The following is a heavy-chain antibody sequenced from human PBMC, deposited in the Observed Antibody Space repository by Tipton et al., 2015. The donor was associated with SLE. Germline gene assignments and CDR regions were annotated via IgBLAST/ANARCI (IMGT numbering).Heavy chain of an antibody. CDR1: GGSISSHY. J-gene: IGHJ5*02. Sequence: TLSLTCTVSGGSISSHYWSWIRQPPGKGLEWIGYIYYSGSTNYNPSLKSRVTISVDTSKNQLSLKLSSVTAADTAVYYCATYSSSWYWFDPWGQGTLVTVSS. D-gene: IGHD6-13*01. CDR2: IYYSGST. V-gene: IGHV4-59*11. CDR3: ATYSSSWYWFDP.